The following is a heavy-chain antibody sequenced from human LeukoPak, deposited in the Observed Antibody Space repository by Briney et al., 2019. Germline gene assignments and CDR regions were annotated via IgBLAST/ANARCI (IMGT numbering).Heavy chain of an antibody. V-gene: IGHV3-30*02. J-gene: IGHJ4*02. CDR1: GFTVSNNEMSW. CDR2: IRYGGSNK. Sequence: PGGSLRLSCAVSGFTVSNNEMSWMSWVRQAPGKGLEWVAFIRYGGSNKYYADSVKGRFTISRDNSKNTLYLQMNSLRAEDTAVYYCAKVHSRGPSFDYWGQGTLVTVSS. D-gene: IGHD6-13*01. CDR3: AKVHSRGPSFDY.